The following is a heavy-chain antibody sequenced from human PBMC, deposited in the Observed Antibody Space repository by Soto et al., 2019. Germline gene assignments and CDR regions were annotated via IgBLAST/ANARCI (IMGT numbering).Heavy chain of an antibody. V-gene: IGHV3-30-3*01. CDR3: ARDRPSGWGLDYYGMDV. CDR2: ISYDGSNK. J-gene: IGHJ6*02. CDR1: GFTFSSYA. Sequence: QVQLVESGGGVVQPGRSLRLSCAASGFTFSSYAMHWVRQAPGKGLEWVAVISYDGSNKYYADSVKGRFTISRDNSKNTLYLQMNSLRAEDTAVYYCARDRPSGWGLDYYGMDVWGQGTTVTVSS. D-gene: IGHD2-21*01.